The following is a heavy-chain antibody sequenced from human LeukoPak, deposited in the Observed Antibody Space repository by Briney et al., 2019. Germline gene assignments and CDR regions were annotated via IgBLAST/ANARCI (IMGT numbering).Heavy chain of an antibody. Sequence: PSETLSLTCTVSGGSISSGDYYWSWIRQPPGKGPEWIGYIYYSGSTYYNPSLKSRVTISVDTCKNQFSLKLSSVTAADTAVYYCARERLRYFDWLPLHFDYWGQGTLVTVSS. CDR1: GGSISSGDYY. V-gene: IGHV4-30-4*01. J-gene: IGHJ4*02. CDR2: IYYSGST. D-gene: IGHD3-9*01. CDR3: ARERLRYFDWLPLHFDY.